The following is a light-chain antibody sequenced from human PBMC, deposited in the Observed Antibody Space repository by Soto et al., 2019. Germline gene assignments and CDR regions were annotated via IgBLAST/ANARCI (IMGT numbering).Light chain of an antibody. CDR1: SSNIGAGYD. CDR3: QSYDTSLSVV. Sequence: QSVLTQPPSVSGAPGQRVTISCTGRSSNIGAGYDVHWYQQLPGTAPKLLIYANSNRPSGVPDRFSGSKSGTSASLAITGLQAEDEADYYCQSYDTSLSVVFGGGTQLTVL. CDR2: ANS. J-gene: IGLJ2*01. V-gene: IGLV1-40*01.